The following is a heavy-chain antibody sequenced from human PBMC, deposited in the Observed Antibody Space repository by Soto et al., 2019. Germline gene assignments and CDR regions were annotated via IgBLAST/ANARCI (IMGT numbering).Heavy chain of an antibody. D-gene: IGHD4-17*01. Sequence: QLQLQESGPGLVKPSETLSLTCTVSGGSISSSTYYWGWIRQPPGKGLEWIGMIYYSGSAYYNPSLKSRVTTSIDTSKNQFSLRLSSVTAADTAVYYCARHGVDYGDYASYYYYGMDVWGRGTTVTLSS. CDR1: GGSISSSTYY. J-gene: IGHJ6*02. V-gene: IGHV4-39*01. CDR2: IYYSGSA. CDR3: ARHGVDYGDYASYYYYGMDV.